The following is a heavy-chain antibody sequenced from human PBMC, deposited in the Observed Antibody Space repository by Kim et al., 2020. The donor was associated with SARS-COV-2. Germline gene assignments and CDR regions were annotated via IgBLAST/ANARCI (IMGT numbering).Heavy chain of an antibody. V-gene: IGHV3-13*01. CDR3: ARDVGGNWYFDL. J-gene: IGHJ2*01. CDR2: IGTAGDT. Sequence: GGSLRLSCAASGFTFSSYDIHWVRQATGKGLEWVSAIGTAGDTYYPGSVKGRFTISRENAKNSLYLQMNSLRAGDTAVYYCARDVGGNWYFDLWGRGTLVTVSS. CDR1: GFTFSSYD. D-gene: IGHD2-15*01.